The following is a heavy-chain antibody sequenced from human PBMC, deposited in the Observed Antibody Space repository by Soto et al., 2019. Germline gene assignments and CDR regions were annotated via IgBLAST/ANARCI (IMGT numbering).Heavy chain of an antibody. V-gene: IGHV4-39*02. CDR1: GGSMSSSSYY. Sequence: XETLSLTCTVSGGSMSSSSYYWGWIRQPPGKGLEWIGIIYYSGSTYYNPSLKSRVTISVDTSKNQFSLKLSSVTAADTAVYYCARDFSSDVLRFLEWLPSYGMDVWGQGTTATVSS. D-gene: IGHD3-3*01. CDR3: ARDFSSDVLRFLEWLPSYGMDV. CDR2: IYYSGST. J-gene: IGHJ6*02.